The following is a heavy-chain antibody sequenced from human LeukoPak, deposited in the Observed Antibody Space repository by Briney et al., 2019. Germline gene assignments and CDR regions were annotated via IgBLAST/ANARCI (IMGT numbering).Heavy chain of an antibody. Sequence: GGSLRLSCAASGFIFNKAWMRWVRQAPGKGLEWAGRIKKKTDGGTTDYGAPVRGRFTIPRDDSKDTLYLQMDSLKIDDTGVYYCTTGAPSDRGNNFLSFWGQGTLVSVSS. CDR1: GFIFNKAW. V-gene: IGHV3-15*01. J-gene: IGHJ4*02. CDR2: IKKKTDGGTT. CDR3: TTGAPSDRGNNFLSF. D-gene: IGHD1/OR15-1a*01.